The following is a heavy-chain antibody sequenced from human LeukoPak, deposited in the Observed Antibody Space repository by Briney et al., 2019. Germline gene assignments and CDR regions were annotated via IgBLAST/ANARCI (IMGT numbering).Heavy chain of an antibody. CDR1: GGSISSYY. V-gene: IGHV4-59*01. CDR3: ARVQRPLDGADY. J-gene: IGHJ4*02. Sequence: PSETLSLTCTVSGGSISSYYWSWIRQPPGKGLEWIGYIYYSGSTYYNPSLKSRVTISVDTSKNLFSLKLSSVTAADTAVYYCARVQRPLDGADYWGQGTLVTVPS. CDR2: IYYSGST. D-gene: IGHD1-1*01.